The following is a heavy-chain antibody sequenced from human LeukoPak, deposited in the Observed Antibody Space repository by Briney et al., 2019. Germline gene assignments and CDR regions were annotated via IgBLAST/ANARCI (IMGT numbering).Heavy chain of an antibody. Sequence: ASVKVSCKASGGSFSRDAISWVRQAPGQGLEWMGGIIPIFGTTNYAQKFQDRVMITADEFTSTAFMELTRLSSEDTAIYYCARDGLHLERRGLDVWGKGTRSPSPQ. V-gene: IGHV1-69*13. CDR3: ARDGLHLERRGLDV. CDR2: IIPIFGTT. J-gene: IGHJ6*04. CDR1: GGSFSRDA. D-gene: IGHD1-1*01.